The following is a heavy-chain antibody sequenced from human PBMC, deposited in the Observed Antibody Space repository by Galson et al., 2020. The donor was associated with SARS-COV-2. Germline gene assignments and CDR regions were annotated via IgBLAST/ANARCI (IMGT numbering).Heavy chain of an antibody. CDR3: ARQFAAAGNRGGFDP. CDR2: INYFGKT. Sequence: SETLSLTCTVSDDSIRSRYYYWNWIRQPPGKGLEWIASINYFGKTYYAPSLNSRVNISLDTSNSQFTLRLTSLTAADTAIYYCARQFAAAGNRGGFDPWGQGIMVTVAT. CDR1: DDSIRSRYYY. D-gene: IGHD6-19*01. J-gene: IGHJ5*02. V-gene: IGHV4-39*01.